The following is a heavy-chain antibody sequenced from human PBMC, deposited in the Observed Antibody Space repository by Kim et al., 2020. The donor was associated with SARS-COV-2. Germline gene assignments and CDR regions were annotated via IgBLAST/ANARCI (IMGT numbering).Heavy chain of an antibody. J-gene: IGHJ6*03. CDR2: INSDWSST. CDR1: GFTFSTYW. CDR3: ARSSSTSCPCYYMDV. V-gene: IGHV3-74*01. D-gene: IGHD2-2*01. Sequence: GGSLRLSCAASGFTFSTYWMYWVRQAPGKGLVWVSRINSDWSSTNYADSVKGRFTISRDNAKNTLYLQMNSLRAEDTAVYYCARSSSTSCPCYYMDVWGKGTTVTVSS.